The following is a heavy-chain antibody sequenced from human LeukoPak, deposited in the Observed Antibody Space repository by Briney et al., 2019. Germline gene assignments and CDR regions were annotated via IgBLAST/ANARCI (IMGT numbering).Heavy chain of an antibody. CDR2: ISYDGSNK. J-gene: IGHJ4*02. CDR3: ARDLVAVAGNY. CDR1: GLTFSSYA. Sequence: GGSLRLSCAASGLTFSSYAMHWVRQAPGKGLEWVAVISYDGSNKYYADSVKGRFTISRDNSKNTLYLQMNSLRAEDTAVYYCARDLVAVAGNYWGQGTLVTVSS. D-gene: IGHD6-19*01. V-gene: IGHV3-30-3*01.